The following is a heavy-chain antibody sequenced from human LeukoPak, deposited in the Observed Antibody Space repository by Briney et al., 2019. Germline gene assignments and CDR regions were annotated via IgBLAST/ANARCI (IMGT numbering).Heavy chain of an antibody. CDR3: ARYASGSSLLFDY. D-gene: IGHD1-26*01. CDR2: IYYNGST. Sequence: SETLSLTCTVSGGSISSYYWSWIRQPPGKGLEWIGYIYYNGSTNYNPSLKSRVTISVDTSKNQFSLKLSSVTAADTAVYYCARYASGSSLLFDYWGQGTLVTVSS. CDR1: GGSISSYY. V-gene: IGHV4-59*01. J-gene: IGHJ4*02.